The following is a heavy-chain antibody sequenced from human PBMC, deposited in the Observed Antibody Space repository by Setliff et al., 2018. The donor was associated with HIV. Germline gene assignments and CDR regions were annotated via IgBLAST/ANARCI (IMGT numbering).Heavy chain of an antibody. CDR1: GFTFGDYY. CDR2: VSSSTGTYT. D-gene: IGHD2-21*01. V-gene: IGHV3-11*06. CDR3: ARRSGCGAGNCMDV. Sequence: PGGSLRLSCAASGFTFGDYYISWVRQAPGKGLEWLSYVSSSTGTYTSYADSVKGRFTTSRDNAMNSVYLQMNSLRAEDTAVYYCARRSGCGAGNCMDVWGNGTAVTVSS. J-gene: IGHJ6*03.